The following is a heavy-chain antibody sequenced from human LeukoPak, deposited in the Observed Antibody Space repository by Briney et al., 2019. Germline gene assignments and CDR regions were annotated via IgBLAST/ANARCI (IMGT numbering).Heavy chain of an antibody. CDR3: ATAERSYYDSSGYYYDY. D-gene: IGHD3-22*01. CDR2: FGPEDGET. J-gene: IGHJ4*02. CDR1: GYTLTELS. Sequence: ASVKVSCKVSGYTLTELSMHWVRQAPGKGLEWMGGFGPEDGETIYAQKFQGRVTMTEDTSTDTAYMELSSLRSEDTAVYYCATAERSYYDSSGYYYDYWGQGTLVTVSS. V-gene: IGHV1-24*01.